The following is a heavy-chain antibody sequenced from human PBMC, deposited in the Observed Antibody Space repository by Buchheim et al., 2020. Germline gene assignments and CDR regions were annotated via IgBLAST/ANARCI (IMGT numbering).Heavy chain of an antibody. Sequence: QVQLVESGGGVVQPGRSPRLSCAASGFTLSSYGMHWVRQAPGKGLEWVAVTSYDGSNKDYADSVKGRFTISRDNSKSTVYLQMDSLRVEDTAVYYCARECTSGNSNNGPTDYWGQGTL. CDR2: TSYDGSNK. CDR1: GFTLSSYG. D-gene: IGHD3-10*01. CDR3: ARECTSGNSNNGPTDY. J-gene: IGHJ4*02. V-gene: IGHV3-30*03.